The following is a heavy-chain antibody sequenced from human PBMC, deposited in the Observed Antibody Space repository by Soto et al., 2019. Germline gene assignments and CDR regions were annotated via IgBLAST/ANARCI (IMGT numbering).Heavy chain of an antibody. CDR3: ARALRTISRSQFSVTTMDN. J-gene: IGHJ6*02. V-gene: IGHV1-18*01. D-gene: IGHD3-3*01. Sequence: QVQLVQSGAEVKKAGASVKVSCKASGYTFFSYGISWVRQAPGQGLEWMGWISPYNGDTNYALNLQGTVSMTTDTSTSTAYIELRRLKSYDTAVYYCARALRTISRSQFSVTTMDNWGQGTMGTVT. CDR2: ISPYNGDT. CDR1: GYTFFSYG.